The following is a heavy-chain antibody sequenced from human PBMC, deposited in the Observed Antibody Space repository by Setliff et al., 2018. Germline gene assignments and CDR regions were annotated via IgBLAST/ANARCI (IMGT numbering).Heavy chain of an antibody. CDR3: AREAVYSSSWYFYYYGMDV. Sequence: TLSLPCTVSGGSIKDEDHYWGWIRPPPGKGLEWIGTIYYSGSTNYNPSLKSRVTISVDTSKNQFSLKLSSVTAADTAVYYCAREAVYSSSWYFYYYGMDVWGQGTTVTVSS. D-gene: IGHD6-13*01. CDR2: IYYSGST. CDR1: GGSIKDEDHY. V-gene: IGHV4-39*07. J-gene: IGHJ6*02.